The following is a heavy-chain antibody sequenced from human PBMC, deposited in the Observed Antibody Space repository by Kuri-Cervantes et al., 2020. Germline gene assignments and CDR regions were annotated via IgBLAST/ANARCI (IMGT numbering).Heavy chain of an antibody. CDR1: GYSISSGYY. Sequence: SETLSLTCAVSGYSISSGYYWGWIRQPPGKGLEWIGSIYHSGSTYYNPSLKSRVTISVDTSKNQFFLKLSSVTAADTAVYYCARTSGYYVYWGQGTLVTVSS. V-gene: IGHV4-38-2*01. CDR3: ARTSGYYVY. J-gene: IGHJ4*02. CDR2: IYHSGST. D-gene: IGHD3-22*01.